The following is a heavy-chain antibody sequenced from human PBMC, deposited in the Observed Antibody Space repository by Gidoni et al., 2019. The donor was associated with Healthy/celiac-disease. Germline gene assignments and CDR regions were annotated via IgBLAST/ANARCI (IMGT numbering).Heavy chain of an antibody. CDR3: ARHGKVVPAATYYYGMDV. CDR2: IYPGDSDT. J-gene: IGHJ6*02. D-gene: IGHD2-2*01. CDR1: GYSFTSYW. Sequence: EVQLVQSGAEVKKPGESLKISCKGSGYSFTSYWIGWVRPMPGKGLAWMGIIYPGDSDTRYSPSFQGQVTISADKSISTAYLQWSSLKASDTAMYYCARHGKVVPAATYYYGMDVWGQGTTVTVSS. V-gene: IGHV5-51*01.